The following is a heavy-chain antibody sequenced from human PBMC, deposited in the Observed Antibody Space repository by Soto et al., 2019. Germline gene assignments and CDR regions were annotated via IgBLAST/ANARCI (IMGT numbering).Heavy chain of an antibody. CDR1: GGSISSSSYY. Sequence: SETLSLTCTVSGGSISSSSYYWGWIRQPPGKGLEWIGSIYYSGSTYYNPSLKSRVTISVDTSKNQFSLKLSSVTAADTAVYYCASHYSGYDSGLTIYYYYMDVWGKGTTVTVSS. J-gene: IGHJ6*03. CDR3: ASHYSGYDSGLTIYYYYMDV. CDR2: IYYSGST. D-gene: IGHD5-12*01. V-gene: IGHV4-39*01.